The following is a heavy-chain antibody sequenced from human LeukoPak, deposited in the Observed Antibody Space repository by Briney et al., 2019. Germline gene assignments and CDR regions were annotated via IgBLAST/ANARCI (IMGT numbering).Heavy chain of an antibody. CDR2: IIPIFGTA. D-gene: IGHD2-21*01. CDR3: ARHLWALYCGGAICYGMDV. V-gene: IGHV1-69*05. Sequence: ASVKVSCKASGGTFSSYAISWVRQAPGQGLEWMGGIIPIFGTANYAQKFQGRVTITTDEPTSTAYMELSSLRSEDTAVYYCARHLWALYCGGAICYGMDVWGQGTTVTVSS. CDR1: GGTFSSYA. J-gene: IGHJ6*02.